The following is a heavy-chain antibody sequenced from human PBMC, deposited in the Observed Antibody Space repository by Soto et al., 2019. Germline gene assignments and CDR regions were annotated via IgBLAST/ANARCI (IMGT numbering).Heavy chain of an antibody. Sequence: SETLSLTCTVSGGSISSYYWSWIRQPPGKGLEWIGYIYYSGSTNYNPSLKSRVTISVDTSKNQFSLKLSSVTAADTAVYYCARVRVMATIVDYWGQGTLVTVSS. CDR1: GGSISSYY. CDR3: ARVRVMATIVDY. V-gene: IGHV4-59*01. D-gene: IGHD2-21*01. J-gene: IGHJ4*02. CDR2: IYYSGST.